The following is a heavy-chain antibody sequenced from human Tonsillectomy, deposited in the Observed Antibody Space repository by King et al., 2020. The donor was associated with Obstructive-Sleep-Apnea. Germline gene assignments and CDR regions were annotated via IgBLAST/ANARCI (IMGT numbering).Heavy chain of an antibody. V-gene: IGHV4-59*08. CDR3: ARHTPGITMVRGLNWFDP. Sequence: QLQESGPGLVKPSETLSLTCTVSGGSISSYYWSWIRQPPGKGLEWIGYIYYSGSTNYNPSLKSRVTISVDTSKNQFSLKLSSVTAADTAVYYCARHTPGITMVRGLNWFDPWGQGTLVTVSS. J-gene: IGHJ5*02. CDR1: GGSISSYY. D-gene: IGHD3-10*01. CDR2: IYYSGST.